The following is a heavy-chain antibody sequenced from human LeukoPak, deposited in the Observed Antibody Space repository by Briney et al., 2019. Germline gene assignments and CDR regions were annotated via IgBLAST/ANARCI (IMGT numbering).Heavy chain of an antibody. J-gene: IGHJ4*02. D-gene: IGHD3-22*01. CDR2: IYSGGST. V-gene: IGHV3-66*01. CDR3: ARGGYYDSSGYYALDY. Sequence: GGSLRLSCAASGFTFSSYAMSWVRQAPGKGLEWVSVIYSGGSTYYADSVKGRFTISRDNSKNTLYLQMNSLRAEDTAVYYCARGGYYDSSGYYALDYWGQGTLVTVSS. CDR1: GFTFSSYA.